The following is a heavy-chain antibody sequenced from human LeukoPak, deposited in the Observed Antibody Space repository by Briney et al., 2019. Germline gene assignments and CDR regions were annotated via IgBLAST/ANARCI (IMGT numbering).Heavy chain of an antibody. CDR3: ARDHSTYYDFWSGSMGAFDI. Sequence: GGSLRLSCAASGFTFSSYSMNWVRRAPGKGLEWVSYISSSSSTIYYADSVKGRFTISRDNAKNSLYLQMNSLRAEDTAVYYCARDHSTYYDFWSGSMGAFDIWGQGTMVTVSS. D-gene: IGHD3-3*01. CDR2: ISSSSSTI. V-gene: IGHV3-48*01. CDR1: GFTFSSYS. J-gene: IGHJ3*02.